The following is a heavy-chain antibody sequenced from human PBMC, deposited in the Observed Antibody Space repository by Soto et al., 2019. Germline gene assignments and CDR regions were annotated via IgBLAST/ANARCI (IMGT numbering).Heavy chain of an antibody. V-gene: IGHV4-61*01. CDR3: ARETVPAATRLYNWFDP. J-gene: IGHJ5*02. CDR1: GGSVSSGSYY. D-gene: IGHD2-2*01. Sequence: SETLSLTCTVSGGSVSSGSYYWSWIRQPPGKGLEWVGYIYYSGSTNYNPSLKSRVTISVDTSKNQFSLKLSSVTAADTAVYYCARETVPAATRLYNWFDPWGQGTLVTVSS. CDR2: IYYSGST.